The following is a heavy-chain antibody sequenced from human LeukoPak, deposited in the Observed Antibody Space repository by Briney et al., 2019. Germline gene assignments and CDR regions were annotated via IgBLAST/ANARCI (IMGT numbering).Heavy chain of an antibody. Sequence: GESLKISCKGSGYSFTSYWISWVRQMPGKGLEWMGRIDTSDSYTNYSPSFQGHVTISADKSISTAYLQWSSLKASDTAMYYCARHSKYYDILTGYYTSWHFDYWGQGTLVTVSS. CDR3: ARHSKYYDILTGYYTSWHFDY. CDR1: GYSFTSYW. CDR2: IDTSDSYT. V-gene: IGHV5-10-1*01. J-gene: IGHJ4*02. D-gene: IGHD3-9*01.